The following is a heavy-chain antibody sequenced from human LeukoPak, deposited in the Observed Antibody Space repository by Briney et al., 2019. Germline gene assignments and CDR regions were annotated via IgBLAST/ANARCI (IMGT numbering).Heavy chain of an antibody. D-gene: IGHD5-12*01. Sequence: PSETLSLTCTVSGGSVSSGSYYWSWIRQPPGKGLEWIGYIYYSGSTNYNPSLKGRVTISVDTSKNQFSLKLSSVTAADTAVYYCAIGSRFDYWGQGTLVTVSS. J-gene: IGHJ4*02. CDR1: GGSVSSGSYY. CDR2: IYYSGST. V-gene: IGHV4-61*01. CDR3: AIGSRFDY.